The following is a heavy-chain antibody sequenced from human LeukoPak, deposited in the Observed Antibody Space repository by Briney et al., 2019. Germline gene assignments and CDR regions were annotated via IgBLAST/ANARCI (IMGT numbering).Heavy chain of an antibody. CDR1: GFSLSISV. CDR2: ISSSSDLM. J-gene: IGHJ4*02. Sequence: GGSLRLSCEASGFSLSISVMNWVRQAPGKGLEWVSYISSSSDLMSYVDSVKGRFTVSRDNAKNSLFLQMNSLRDEDTAVYYCARVLRGLYNLGDWGQGTLVTVSS. V-gene: IGHV3-48*02. CDR3: ARVLRGLYNLGD. D-gene: IGHD3-10*01.